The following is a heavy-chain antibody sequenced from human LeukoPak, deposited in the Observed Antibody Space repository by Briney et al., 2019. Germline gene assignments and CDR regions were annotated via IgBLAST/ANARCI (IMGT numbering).Heavy chain of an antibody. Sequence: ETGGSLRLSCAASGFNFSNYAMTWVRQAPGKGLEWVSGVTGSSSNTYYADSVKGRFTISRDNSKNMLYLEMNSLRVEDTAIYYCAKVGGAAADHFDYWGQGTLVTVSS. V-gene: IGHV3-23*01. J-gene: IGHJ4*02. CDR3: AKVGGAAADHFDY. D-gene: IGHD6-13*01. CDR1: GFNFSNYA. CDR2: VTGSSSNT.